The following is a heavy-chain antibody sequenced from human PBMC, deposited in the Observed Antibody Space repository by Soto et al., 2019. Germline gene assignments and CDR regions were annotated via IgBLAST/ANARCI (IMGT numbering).Heavy chain of an antibody. D-gene: IGHD1-26*01. Sequence: QVQLVQSGAEVKKPGSSVKVSCKASGGTFSSYAISWVRQAPGQGLEWMGGIIPIFGTANYAQKFQGRVTITADESTSTAYMELSRLRSEETAVYYCARVVGPVGAPGGIDYWGQGTLVTVSS. CDR1: GGTFSSYA. CDR3: ARVVGPVGAPGGIDY. V-gene: IGHV1-69*01. CDR2: IIPIFGTA. J-gene: IGHJ4*02.